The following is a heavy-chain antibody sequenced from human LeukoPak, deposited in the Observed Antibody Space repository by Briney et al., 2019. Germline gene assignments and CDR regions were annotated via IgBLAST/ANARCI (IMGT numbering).Heavy chain of an antibody. J-gene: IGHJ4*02. D-gene: IGHD1-1*01. CDR3: ARGGEPDPLTTGTGIDY. Sequence: PSETLSLTCAVYGGSFSGYYWGWIRQPPGKGLEWIGEINHSGSTNYNPSLKSRVTISVDTSKNQFSLKLSSVTAADTAVYYCARGGEPDPLTTGTGIDYWGQGTLVTVSS. CDR2: INHSGST. V-gene: IGHV4-34*01. CDR1: GGSFSGYY.